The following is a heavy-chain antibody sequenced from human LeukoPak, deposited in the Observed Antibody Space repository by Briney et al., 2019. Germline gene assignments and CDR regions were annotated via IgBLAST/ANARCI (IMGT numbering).Heavy chain of an antibody. CDR3: ARGGWLRQRNWFDP. D-gene: IGHD5-12*01. CDR2: VNHSGST. Sequence: PGGSLRLSCAVSGFIFSNYAMSWIRQPPGKGLEWIGEVNHSGSTNYNPSLKSRVTISVDTSKNQFSLKLSSVTAADTAVYYCARGGWLRQRNWFDPWGQGTLVTVSS. J-gene: IGHJ5*02. V-gene: IGHV4-34*01. CDR1: GFIFSNYA.